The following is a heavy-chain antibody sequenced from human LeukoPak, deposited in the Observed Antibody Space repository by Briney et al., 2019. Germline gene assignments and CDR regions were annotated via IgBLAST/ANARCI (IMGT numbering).Heavy chain of an antibody. V-gene: IGHV5-51*01. CDR1: GYSFTSYW. J-gene: IGHJ4*02. CDR3: ARMHDYGDYISRYYFDY. D-gene: IGHD4-17*01. Sequence: GESLKISCKGSGYSFTSYWIGWVRQMPGKGLEWMGIIYPGDSDTRYSPSFQGQVTISADKSISTAYLQWSSLKASDTAMYYCARMHDYGDYISRYYFDYWGQGTLVTVSS. CDR2: IYPGDSDT.